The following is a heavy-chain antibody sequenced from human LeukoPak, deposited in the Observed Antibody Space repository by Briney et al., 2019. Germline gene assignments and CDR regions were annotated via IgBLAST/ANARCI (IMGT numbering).Heavy chain of an antibody. J-gene: IGHJ4*02. CDR1: GFTFSSYA. CDR2: ISYDGSNK. D-gene: IGHD6-13*01. CDR3: ARDPVAAAQRGYFDY. V-gene: IGHV3-30*04. Sequence: GGSLRLSCAASGFTFSSYAMSWVRQAPGKGLEWVAVISYDGSNKYYADSMKGRFTISRDNSMNTLYLQMNSLRAEDTAMYYCARDPVAAAQRGYFDYWGQGTLVTVSS.